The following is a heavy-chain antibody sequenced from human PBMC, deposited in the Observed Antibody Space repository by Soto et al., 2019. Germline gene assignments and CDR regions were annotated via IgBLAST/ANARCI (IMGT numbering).Heavy chain of an antibody. D-gene: IGHD3-10*01. V-gene: IGHV3-23*01. CDR2: ISGSGGGT. Sequence: GGSLRLSCAASGFTFSSYAMSWVRQAPGKGLEWVSAISGSGGGTYYADSVRGRFTISRDNSQNTLYLQMNSLRAEDTAVYYCAKDSITMVRGITNWFDPWGQGTLVTVCS. J-gene: IGHJ5*02. CDR1: GFTFSSYA. CDR3: AKDSITMVRGITNWFDP.